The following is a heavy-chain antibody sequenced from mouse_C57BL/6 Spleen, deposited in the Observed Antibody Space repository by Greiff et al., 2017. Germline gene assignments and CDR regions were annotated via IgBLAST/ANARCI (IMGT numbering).Heavy chain of an antibody. CDR2: INPNNGGT. Sequence: VQLQQSGPELVKPGASVKISCKASGYTFTDYYMNWVKQSHGKSLEWIGDINPNNGGTSYNQKFKGKATLTADKSSSTAYMELRSLTCENSAVYDCANSNCCAMDYWGQGTTVTVSS. J-gene: IGHJ4*01. CDR3: ANSNCCAMDY. CDR1: GYTFTDYY. D-gene: IGHD2-5*01. V-gene: IGHV1-26*01.